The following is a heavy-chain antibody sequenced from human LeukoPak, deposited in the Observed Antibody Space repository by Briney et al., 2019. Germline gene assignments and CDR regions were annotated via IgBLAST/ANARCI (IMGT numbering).Heavy chain of an antibody. V-gene: IGHV3-53*05. CDR2: MYSGGTA. CDR1: GFIVSSKY. Sequence: PGGSLRLSCAASGFIVSSKYMSWIRQAPGKELEWVSVMYSGGTAFYADSVRGRFTISRDNSKNTLYLQMNSLRPEDTAVYYCAKDHFAYGDSSDFDYWGQGTLVIVSS. J-gene: IGHJ4*02. D-gene: IGHD4-17*01. CDR3: AKDHFAYGDSSDFDY.